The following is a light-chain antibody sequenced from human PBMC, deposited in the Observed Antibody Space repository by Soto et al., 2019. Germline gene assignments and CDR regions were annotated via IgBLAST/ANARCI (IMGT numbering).Light chain of an antibody. CDR1: QSLLHSNGYNY. J-gene: IGKJ5*01. CDR3: MQALQTPPT. CDR2: LVS. V-gene: IGKV2-28*01. Sequence: DIVMTQSPLSLPVTPGEPASISCRSSQSLLHSNGYNYLDWYLQKPGQSPQLLIYLVSKRASGVPDRFSGSGSGTDFTLKISRVEAGDVGVYYCMQALQTPPTFGQGTRLEI.